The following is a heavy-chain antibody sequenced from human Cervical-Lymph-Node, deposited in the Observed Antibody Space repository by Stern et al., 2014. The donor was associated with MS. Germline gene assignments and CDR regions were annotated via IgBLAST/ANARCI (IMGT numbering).Heavy chain of an antibody. Sequence: QLVQSGPELKKPGASVKVSCKASGYTFSSYGVNWVRQAPGQGLEWMGWISVHNGNTNYAGRFQGRITMPRAISTNTAYMELRSLSSADTAVYYCGRDYVQTKWLVRNDAFDIWGQGTMVTVSS. CDR1: GYTFSSYG. V-gene: IGHV1-18*01. J-gene: IGHJ3*02. CDR3: GRDYVQTKWLVRNDAFDI. D-gene: IGHD6-19*01. CDR2: ISVHNGNT.